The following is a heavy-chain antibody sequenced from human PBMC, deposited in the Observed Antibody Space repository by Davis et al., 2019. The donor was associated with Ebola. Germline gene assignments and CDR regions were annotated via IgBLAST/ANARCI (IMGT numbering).Heavy chain of an antibody. V-gene: IGHV1-8*01. J-gene: IGHJ4*02. CDR2: MNPNSGNT. CDR3: ARGIFTWLGFDY. Sequence: AASVKVSCKASGYTFTSYDINWVRQAPGQGLEWMGWMNPNSGNTGYAQKFQGRVTMTRNTSISTAYMELSSLRSEDTAVYYCARGIFTWLGFDYWGQGTLVTVSS. D-gene: IGHD6-19*01. CDR1: GYTFTSYD.